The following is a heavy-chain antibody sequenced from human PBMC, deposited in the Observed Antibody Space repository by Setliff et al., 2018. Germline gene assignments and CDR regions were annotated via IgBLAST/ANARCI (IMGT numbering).Heavy chain of an antibody. CDR3: GSWSVVAAGTD. Sequence: GGSLRLSCAASGFIFSDHYLDWVRQAPGKGLVWVSRIDSDGSVTNYADSVRGRFIISRDNAKNTLYLQMNSLRDEDTAMYYCGSWSVVAAGTDWGQGTLVTVSS. CDR2: IDSDGSVT. D-gene: IGHD2-15*01. CDR1: GFIFSDHY. J-gene: IGHJ4*02. V-gene: IGHV3-74*01.